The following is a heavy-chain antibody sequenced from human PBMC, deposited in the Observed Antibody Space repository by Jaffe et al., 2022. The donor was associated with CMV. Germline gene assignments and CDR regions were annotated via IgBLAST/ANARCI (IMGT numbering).Heavy chain of an antibody. J-gene: IGHJ4*02. V-gene: IGHV2-5*01. CDR2: IYWNDDK. D-gene: IGHD1-20*01. CDR3: ARLTGTNLRFDY. Sequence: QITLKESGPTLVKPTQTLTLTCTFSGFSLSTSGVGVGWIRQPPGKALEWLALIYWNDDKRYSPSLKSRLTITKDTSKNQVVLTMTNMDPVDTATYYCARLTGTNLRFDYWGQGTLVTVSS. CDR1: GFSLSTSGVG.